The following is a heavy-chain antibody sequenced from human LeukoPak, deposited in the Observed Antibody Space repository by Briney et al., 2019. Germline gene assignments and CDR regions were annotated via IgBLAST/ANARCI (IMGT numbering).Heavy chain of an antibody. CDR3: AKHQAPTHDILTGYQPYYYYYGMDV. J-gene: IGHJ6*02. CDR1: GFTFSSYG. V-gene: IGHV3-30*18. Sequence: GRSLRLSCAASGFTFSSYGMHWVRQAPGKGLEWVAVISYDGSNKYYADSVKGRFTISRDNSKNTLYLQMNSLRAEDTAVYYCAKHQAPTHDILTGYQPYYYYYGMDVWGQGTTVTVSS. D-gene: IGHD3-9*01. CDR2: ISYDGSNK.